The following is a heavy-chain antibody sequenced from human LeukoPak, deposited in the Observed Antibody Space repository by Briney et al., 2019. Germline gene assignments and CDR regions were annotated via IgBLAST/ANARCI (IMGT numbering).Heavy chain of an antibody. Sequence: PSETLSLTCAVYGGSFSGYHWSWIRQPPGKGLEWIGEINHSGSTNYNPSLKSRVTISVDTSKNQFSLKLSSVTAADTAVYYCARGDGLHYYYYGMDVWGKGTTVTVSS. D-gene: IGHD3/OR15-3a*01. CDR2: INHSGST. J-gene: IGHJ6*04. CDR1: GGSFSGYH. CDR3: ARGDGLHYYYYGMDV. V-gene: IGHV4-34*01.